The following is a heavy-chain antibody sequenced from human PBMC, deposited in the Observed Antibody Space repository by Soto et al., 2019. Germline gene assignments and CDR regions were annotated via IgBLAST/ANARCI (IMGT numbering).Heavy chain of an antibody. CDR2: ISYDGSNK. CDR3: AQVLVGAATYFQH. Sequence: QVQLVESGGGVVQPGRSLRLSCAASGFTFSSYGMHWVRQAPGKGLEWVAVISYDGSNKYYADSVKGRFTISRDNSKSTLYMQMNSLRAEDTAVYYCAQVLVGAATYFQHWGQGTLVTASS. V-gene: IGHV3-30*18. J-gene: IGHJ1*01. D-gene: IGHD2-15*01. CDR1: GFTFSSYG.